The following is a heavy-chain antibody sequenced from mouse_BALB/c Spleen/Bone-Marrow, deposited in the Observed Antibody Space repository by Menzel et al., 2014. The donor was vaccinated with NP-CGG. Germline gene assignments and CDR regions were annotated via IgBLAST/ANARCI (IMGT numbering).Heavy chain of an antibody. CDR1: GFNIKDTY. V-gene: IGHV14-3*02. D-gene: IGHD4-1*01. Sequence: VQLQQSGAELVKPGASVKLSCTASGFNIKDTYMHWVKQRPEQGLEWIGRIDPANGNTKYDPKFQGKATIAADTSSNTAYLQLSSLTSEDTAVCCCARWEYYAMDYWGQGTSVTVSS. CDR3: ARWEYYAMDY. J-gene: IGHJ4*01. CDR2: IDPANGNT.